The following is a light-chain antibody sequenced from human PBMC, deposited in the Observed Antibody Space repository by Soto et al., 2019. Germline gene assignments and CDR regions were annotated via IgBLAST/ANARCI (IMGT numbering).Light chain of an antibody. CDR3: QTWGTGIHYV. J-gene: IGLJ1*01. CDR1: SGHSSYA. Sequence: QPVLTQSPSASASQGASVKLTCTLSSGHSSYAIAWHQQQPEKGPRYLMKLNSDGSHSKGDGIPDRFSGSSSGAERYLTISSLQSEDEADYYCQTWGTGIHYVFGTGTKLTAL. CDR2: LNSDGSH. V-gene: IGLV4-69*01.